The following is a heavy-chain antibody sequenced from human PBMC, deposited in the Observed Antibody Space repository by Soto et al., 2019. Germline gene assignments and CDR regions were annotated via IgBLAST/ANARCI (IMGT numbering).Heavy chain of an antibody. Sequence: PSETLSLTCTVSGGSISSYYWSWIRQPPGKGLEWIGYIYYSGSTNYNPSLKSRVTISVDTSKNQFSLKLSSVTAADTAVYYCARRWLGDAFDIWGQGTMVTVSS. CDR1: GGSISSYY. CDR3: ARRWLGDAFDI. V-gene: IGHV4-59*08. CDR2: IYYSGST. J-gene: IGHJ3*02. D-gene: IGHD5-12*01.